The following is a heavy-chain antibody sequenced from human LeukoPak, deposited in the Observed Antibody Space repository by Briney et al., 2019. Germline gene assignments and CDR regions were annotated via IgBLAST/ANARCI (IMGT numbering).Heavy chain of an antibody. D-gene: IGHD3-16*02. CDR3: ARSIENYVWGSFRYTDYYFDS. CDR2: IWYDGSNK. Sequence: GGSLRLSCAASGFTFSSYCMHWVRQAPGKGLEWVAVIWYDGSNKYCADSVKGRFTISRDNSKNTLYLQMDSLRAEDTAVYYCARSIENYVWGSFRYTDYYFDSWGQGTLVTVSS. CDR1: GFTFSSYC. V-gene: IGHV3-33*01. J-gene: IGHJ4*02.